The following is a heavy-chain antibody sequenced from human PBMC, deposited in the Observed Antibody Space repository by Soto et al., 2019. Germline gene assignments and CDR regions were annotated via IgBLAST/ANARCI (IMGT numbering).Heavy chain of an antibody. J-gene: IGHJ5*02. CDR3: ARLELLWFGELSSGWFDP. V-gene: IGHV1-46*01. Sequence: QVQLVQSGAEVKKPGASVKVSCKASGYTFTSYYTHWVRQAPGQGLEWMGIINPSGGSTSYAQKFQGRVTMTRDTSTSTVYMELSSLRSEDTAVYYCARLELLWFGELSSGWFDPWGQGTLVTVSS. CDR1: GYTFTSYY. CDR2: INPSGGST. D-gene: IGHD3-10*01.